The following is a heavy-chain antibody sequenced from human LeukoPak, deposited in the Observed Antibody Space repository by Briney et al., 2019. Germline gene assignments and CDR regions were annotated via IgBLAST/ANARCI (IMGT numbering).Heavy chain of an antibody. CDR3: AKDDNWGRYKH. J-gene: IGHJ1*01. V-gene: IGHV3-23*01. CDR1: GFTFSIYW. D-gene: IGHD7-27*01. Sequence: GGSLRLSCAASGFTFSIYWMSSVRPAPGKGREWVSGISPGSEIPHYTDSVKGRFTISRNNSKNTQSLQMNSLRAEDTAVYYCAKDDNWGRYKHWGQGTLVTVSS. CDR2: ISPGSEIP.